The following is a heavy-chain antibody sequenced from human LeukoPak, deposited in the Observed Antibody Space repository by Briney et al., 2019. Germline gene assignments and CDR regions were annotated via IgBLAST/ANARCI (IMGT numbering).Heavy chain of an antibody. D-gene: IGHD6-13*01. V-gene: IGHV1-8*01. CDR2: INPNSGNT. CDR1: GYTFTSYD. Sequence: ASVKVSCKASGYTFTSYDINWVRQATGQGLEWMGWINPNSGNTGYAQKFQGRVTMTRNTSISTAYMELSSLRSEDTAVYYCARGAYSSSWYNYLHYYYYYYGMDVWGQGTTVTVSS. CDR3: ARGAYSSSWYNYLHYYYYYYGMDV. J-gene: IGHJ6*02.